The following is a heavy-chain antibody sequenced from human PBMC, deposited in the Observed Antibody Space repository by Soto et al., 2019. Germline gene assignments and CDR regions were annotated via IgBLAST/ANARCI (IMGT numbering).Heavy chain of an antibody. J-gene: IGHJ6*02. CDR1: GGSVNDYY. CDR3: ARGANYYYYHGIDV. Sequence: QVQLQESGPGLVKPSETLSPTCSVSGGSVNDYYWSWVRQPPGKGLEWIGFVYYIGSTNYNPSLKSRVTISVDTSKNQFSLKLRSVNAADTAVYYCARGANYYYYHGIDVWGQGTTVTVSS. CDR2: VYYIGST. V-gene: IGHV4-59*02. D-gene: IGHD1-26*01.